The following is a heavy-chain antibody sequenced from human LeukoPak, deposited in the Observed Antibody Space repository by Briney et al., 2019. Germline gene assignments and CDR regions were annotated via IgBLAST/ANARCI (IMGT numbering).Heavy chain of an antibody. CDR1: GFTFDDYG. CDR3: TKGGYSSGWYVDH. CDR2: ISWNSGTV. Sequence: GRSLRLSCAASGFTFDDYGMHWVRQAPGKGLEWVSGISWNSGTVVYADSVRGRFTISRDNAKNSVYLQMNSLKAEDTAPYQCTKGGYSSGWYVDHWGQGTLVTVSS. J-gene: IGHJ4*02. D-gene: IGHD6-19*01. V-gene: IGHV3-9*01.